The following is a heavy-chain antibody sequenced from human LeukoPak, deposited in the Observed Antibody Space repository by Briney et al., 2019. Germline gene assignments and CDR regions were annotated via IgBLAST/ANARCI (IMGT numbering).Heavy chain of an antibody. CDR3: ARVGVVVPAAWAEFDP. D-gene: IGHD2-2*01. CDR1: SGSISNSL. V-gene: IGHV4-4*07. J-gene: IGHJ5*02. CDR2: IHGSGST. Sequence: PSETLSLTCTVSSGSISNSLWSWIRQPAGKGLEWVGRIHGSGSTNYNPSLKSRVTISVDTSKNQFSLKLSSVTAADTAVYYCARVGVVVPAAWAEFDPWGQGTLVTVSS.